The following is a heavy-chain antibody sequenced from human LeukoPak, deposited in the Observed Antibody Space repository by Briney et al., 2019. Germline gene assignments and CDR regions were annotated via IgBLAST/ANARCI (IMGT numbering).Heavy chain of an antibody. CDR3: ATEPRRLGDLLTI. CDR2: IFSGGST. D-gene: IGHD3-16*01. Sequence: GGSLRLSCAASGFTVSNNHIIWVRQAPGKGLEWVSVIFSGGSTYFADSVKGRFTISGDSSKNTLYLQMNSLRAEDTAVYYCATEPRRLGDLLTIWGQGTMVTVSS. CDR1: GFTVSNNH. V-gene: IGHV3-66*01. J-gene: IGHJ3*02.